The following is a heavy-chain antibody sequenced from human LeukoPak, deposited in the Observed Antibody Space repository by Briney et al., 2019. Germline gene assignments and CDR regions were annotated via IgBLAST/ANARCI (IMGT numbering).Heavy chain of an antibody. J-gene: IGHJ4*02. CDR1: GYSFTSYW. CDR2: IYPSDSDT. Sequence: GESLKISCKGSGYSFTSYWIGWVRQMPGKGLEWMGIIYPSDSDTRYGPSFQGQVTISADKSINTAYVQWTNLKASDTAMFYCARASALYDFWSGSQSVFDYWGQGTLVTVSS. D-gene: IGHD3-3*01. V-gene: IGHV5-51*01. CDR3: ARASALYDFWSGSQSVFDY.